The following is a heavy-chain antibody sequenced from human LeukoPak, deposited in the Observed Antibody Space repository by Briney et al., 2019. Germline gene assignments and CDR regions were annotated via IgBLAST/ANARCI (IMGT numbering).Heavy chain of an antibody. CDR3: ARRQYSGYVDY. CDR1: GGSISSSSHY. Sequence: SETLSLTCTVSGGSISSSSHYWGWVRQPPGKGLEWIGNIYYSGSTYYNPSVKSRVTISVDTSKNQFSLKLSSVTAADTAVYYCARRQYSGYVDYWGQGTLVTVSS. J-gene: IGHJ4*02. D-gene: IGHD5-12*01. V-gene: IGHV4-39*07. CDR2: IYYSGST.